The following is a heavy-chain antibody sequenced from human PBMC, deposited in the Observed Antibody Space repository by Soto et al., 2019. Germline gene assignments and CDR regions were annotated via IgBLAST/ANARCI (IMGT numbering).Heavy chain of an antibody. CDR2: IYYSGST. J-gene: IGHJ4*02. V-gene: IGHV4-30-4*01. D-gene: IGHD6-6*01. Sequence: PSETLSLTCTVSGGSISSGDYYWSWIRQPPGKGLEWIGYIYYSGSTYYNPSLKSRVTISVDTSKNQFSLKLSSVTAADTAVYYCARGPIAARLGYWGQGTLVTVSS. CDR1: GGSISSGDYY. CDR3: ARGPIAARLGY.